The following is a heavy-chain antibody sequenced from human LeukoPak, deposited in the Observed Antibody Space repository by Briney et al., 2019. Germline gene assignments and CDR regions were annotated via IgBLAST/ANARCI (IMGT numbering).Heavy chain of an antibody. CDR1: GFAFSSYS. Sequence: GGSLRLSCAASGFAFSSYSMNWVRQAPEKGLEWVSYISFSSYAIYYADSVKGRFTISRDNAKNSLYLQMNSLTAEDTAVYYCARDVRRSSWPNAFDIWGQGTMVTVSS. CDR3: ARDVRRSSWPNAFDI. D-gene: IGHD6-13*01. CDR2: ISFSSYAI. V-gene: IGHV3-48*04. J-gene: IGHJ3*02.